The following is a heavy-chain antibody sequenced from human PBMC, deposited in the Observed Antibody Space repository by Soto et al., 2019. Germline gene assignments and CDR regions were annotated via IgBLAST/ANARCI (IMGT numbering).Heavy chain of an antibody. CDR2: ISAYNGNT. CDR3: ARDAAGLLRPDAFDI. CDR1: GYTFTSYG. D-gene: IGHD3-22*01. Sequence: QVQLVQSGAEVKKPGASVKVSCKASGYTFTSYGISWVRQAPGQGLEWMGWISAYNGNTNYAQKLQGRVTMTTDTSTSTDYMELRSLRSDDTAVYYCARDAAGLLRPDAFDIWGQGTMVTVSS. J-gene: IGHJ3*02. V-gene: IGHV1-18*01.